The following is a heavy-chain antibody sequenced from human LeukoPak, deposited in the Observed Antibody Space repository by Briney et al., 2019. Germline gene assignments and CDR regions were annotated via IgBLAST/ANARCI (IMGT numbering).Heavy chain of an antibody. CDR2: ISYDGSNK. J-gene: IGHJ4*02. Sequence: GGSLRLSCAASGFTFSSYAMHWVRQAPGEGLEWVAVISYDGSNKNYADSVKGRFTISRDNSKNTLYLQMNSLRAEDTAVYYCARVGSSFAFPFRVLDYWGQGTLVTVSS. CDR1: GFTFSSYA. D-gene: IGHD6-6*01. V-gene: IGHV3-30-3*01. CDR3: ARVGSSFAFPFRVLDY.